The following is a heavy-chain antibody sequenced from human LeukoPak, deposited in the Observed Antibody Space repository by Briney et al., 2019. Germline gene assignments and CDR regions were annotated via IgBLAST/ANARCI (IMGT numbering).Heavy chain of an antibody. J-gene: IGHJ4*02. CDR2: INTYNGNT. CDR1: GYTFTSYG. D-gene: IGHD2-15*01. CDR3: ARDSGGLDY. V-gene: IGHV1-18*01. Sequence: ASVKVSCKASGYTFTSYGISWVRQAPGQGLEWMGWINTYNGNTNYAQKFQGRVTMTTHTATSTAYMELRSLRLDDTAVYYCARDSGGLDYWGQGTLVTVSS.